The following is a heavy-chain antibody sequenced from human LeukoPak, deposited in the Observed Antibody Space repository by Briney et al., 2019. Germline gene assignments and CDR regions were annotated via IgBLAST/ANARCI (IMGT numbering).Heavy chain of an antibody. CDR1: EFSLRSYS. J-gene: IGHJ3*02. CDR3: ARVLLERPGIDSFDM. Sequence: GGSLRLSCGASEFSLRSYSMDWVRQAPGKGLEWVLHINSGSSTIYYADSVKGRFTISRDNAGNSLYLHMNSLRAEDTAVYYCARVLLERPGIDSFDMWGQGTMVTVSS. D-gene: IGHD1-1*01. CDR2: INSGSSTI. V-gene: IGHV3-48*01.